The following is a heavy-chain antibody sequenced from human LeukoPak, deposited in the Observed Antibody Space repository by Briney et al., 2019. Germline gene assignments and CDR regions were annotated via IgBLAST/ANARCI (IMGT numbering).Heavy chain of an antibody. J-gene: IGHJ4*02. Sequence: PSETLSLTCAVYGGSFSGYYWSWIRQPPGKGLEWIGEINHSGSTNYNPSLKSRVTMSVGTSNNQFSLKLSSVTAADTAVYYCARFLFLRKLYYYDSSGYYYGIDYWGQGTLVTVSS. V-gene: IGHV4-34*01. CDR1: GGSFSGYY. CDR3: ARFLFLRKLYYYDSSGYYYGIDY. CDR2: INHSGST. D-gene: IGHD3-22*01.